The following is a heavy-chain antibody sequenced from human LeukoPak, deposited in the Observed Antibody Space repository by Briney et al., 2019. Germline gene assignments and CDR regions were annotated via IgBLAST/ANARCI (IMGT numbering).Heavy chain of an antibody. Sequence: ASVKVSCKVSGYTLTELSMHRVRQAPGKGLEWMGGFDPEDGETIYAQKFQGRVTMTEDTSTDTAYMELSSLRSEDTAVYYCATIRPYYYDSSGYYSDYWGQGTLVTVSS. CDR3: ATIRPYYYDSSGYYSDY. CDR2: FDPEDGET. V-gene: IGHV1-24*01. CDR1: GYTLTELS. D-gene: IGHD3-22*01. J-gene: IGHJ4*02.